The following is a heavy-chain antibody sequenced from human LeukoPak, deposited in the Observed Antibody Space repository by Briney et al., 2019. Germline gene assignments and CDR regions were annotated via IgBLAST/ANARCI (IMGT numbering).Heavy chain of an antibody. CDR3: AKVLYNMVRGAVAPFYYYYYMDV. Sequence: PGGSLRLSCAASGFTFSSYGMHWVRQAPGKGLEWVAFIRYDGSNKYYADSVKGRFTISRDNSKNTLYLQMNSLRAEDTAVYYCAKVLYNMVRGAVAPFYYYYYMDVWGKGTTVTISS. CDR1: GFTFSSYG. CDR2: IRYDGSNK. V-gene: IGHV3-30*02. D-gene: IGHD3-10*01. J-gene: IGHJ6*03.